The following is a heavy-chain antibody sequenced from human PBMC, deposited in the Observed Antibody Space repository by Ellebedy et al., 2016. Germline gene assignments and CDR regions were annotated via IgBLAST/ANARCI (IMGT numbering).Heavy chain of an antibody. CDR3: ATRRYGASAN. J-gene: IGHJ3*02. D-gene: IGHD3-16*01. V-gene: IGHV3-53*01. Sequence: GESLKISXVSSGFTVTNDYMIWVRQAPGKGLEWVSGIDSGGSSYYADSVKGRFTISRDSPKNTLYLQMNSLRAEDTAVYYCATRRYGASANWGQGTLVTVSS. CDR1: GFTVTNDY. CDR2: IDSGGSS.